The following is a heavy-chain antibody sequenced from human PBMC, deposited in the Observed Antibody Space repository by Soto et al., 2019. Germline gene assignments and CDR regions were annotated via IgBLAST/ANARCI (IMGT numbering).Heavy chain of an antibody. Sequence: GASVKVSCKTSGYTFTRYGISCLRHAHGKGLEWMGWISAYNGNTNYAQKLQGRVTMTTDTSTSTAYMELRSLRSDDTAVYYCARDPSVTIFGVVITTSAEYFQHWGQGTLVTVSS. CDR1: GYTFTRYG. J-gene: IGHJ1*01. CDR3: ARDPSVTIFGVVITTSAEYFQH. V-gene: IGHV1-18*01. CDR2: ISAYNGNT. D-gene: IGHD3-3*01.